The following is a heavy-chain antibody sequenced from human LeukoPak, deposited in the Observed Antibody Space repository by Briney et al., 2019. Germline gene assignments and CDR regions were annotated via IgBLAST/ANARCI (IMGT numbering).Heavy chain of an antibody. V-gene: IGHV3-21*01. CDR2: ISSSSSYI. CDR3: ARDFDYASSGLDS. CDR1: GFTFSSYS. J-gene: IGHJ4*02. Sequence: GGSLRLSCAASGFTFSSYSMNWVRQAPGKGLEWVSSISSSSSYIYYADSVKGRFTISRDNAKNSLYLQMNSLRAEDTAVYYCARDFDYASSGLDSWGQGTLVTVSS. D-gene: IGHD3-22*01.